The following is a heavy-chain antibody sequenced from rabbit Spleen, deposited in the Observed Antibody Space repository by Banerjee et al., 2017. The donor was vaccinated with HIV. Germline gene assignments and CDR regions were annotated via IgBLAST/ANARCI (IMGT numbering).Heavy chain of an antibody. V-gene: IGHV1S40*01. CDR1: GFSFSNSYY. J-gene: IGHJ3*01. D-gene: IGHD8-1*01. CDR3: ARNLENYVGSSYLDL. Sequence: QSLEESGGDLVKPEGSLTLTCTASGFSFSNSYYMCWVRQAPGKGLEYIACIYADNTGSTVYASWARGRFTISKTSSTTVTLQMTSLTAADTATYFCARNLENYVGSSYLDLWGQGTLVTVS. CDR2: IYADNTGST.